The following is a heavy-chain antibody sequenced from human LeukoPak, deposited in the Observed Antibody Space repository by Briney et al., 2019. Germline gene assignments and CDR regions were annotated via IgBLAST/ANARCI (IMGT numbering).Heavy chain of an antibody. D-gene: IGHD4-17*01. CDR2: ISGSDGST. Sequence: GGSLRLSCAASGFTFSSYAMSWVRQAPGKGLEWVSAISGSDGSTYYADSVKGRFTISRDNSKNTLYLQMNSLRAEDTAVYYCAGASDGDYDGFDYWGQGTLVTVSS. V-gene: IGHV3-23*01. CDR1: GFTFSSYA. CDR3: AGASDGDYDGFDY. J-gene: IGHJ4*02.